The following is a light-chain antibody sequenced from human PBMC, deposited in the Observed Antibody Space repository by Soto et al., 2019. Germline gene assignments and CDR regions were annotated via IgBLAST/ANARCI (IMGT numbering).Light chain of an antibody. CDR3: ATWDDGLYGPV. J-gene: IGLJ3*02. Sequence: QSVLTQPPSASGTPGQRVTISCSGSRSNIGSNPVQWYLQVPGTAPKLLIYRDNERPSGVPDRFSGSKSGTSASLAISGLQSEDEGDYHCATWDDGLYGPVFGGGTKVTVL. CDR1: RSNIGSNP. V-gene: IGLV1-44*01. CDR2: RDN.